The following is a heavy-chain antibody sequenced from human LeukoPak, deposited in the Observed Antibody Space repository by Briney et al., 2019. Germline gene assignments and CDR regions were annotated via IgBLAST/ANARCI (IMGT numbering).Heavy chain of an antibody. CDR2: ISWNSGSI. CDR3: ASSRYDSSGYYGIIGY. V-gene: IGHV3-9*01. CDR1: GFTFNNHA. D-gene: IGHD3-22*01. Sequence: GGSLRLSCTASGFTFNNHAMHWVRQAPGKGLEWVSGISWNSGSIGYADSVKGRFTIPRDNSKNTVYLQMNSLRAEDTAVYYCASSRYDSSGYYGIIGYWGQGTLVTVSS. J-gene: IGHJ4*02.